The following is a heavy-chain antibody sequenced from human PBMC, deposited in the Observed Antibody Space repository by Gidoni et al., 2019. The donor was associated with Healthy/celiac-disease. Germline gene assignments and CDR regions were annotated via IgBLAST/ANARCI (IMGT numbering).Heavy chain of an antibody. CDR1: GFTFTSSA. Sequence: QMQLVQSGPEVKKPGTSVKVSCKASGFTFTSSAMQWVRQARGQRLEWIGWIVVGSGNTNYAQKFQERVTITRDMSTSTAYMELSSLRSEDTAVYYCAAVSLHCSGGSCPGFDIWGQGTMVTVSS. D-gene: IGHD2-15*01. V-gene: IGHV1-58*02. CDR2: IVVGSGNT. CDR3: AAVSLHCSGGSCPGFDI. J-gene: IGHJ3*02.